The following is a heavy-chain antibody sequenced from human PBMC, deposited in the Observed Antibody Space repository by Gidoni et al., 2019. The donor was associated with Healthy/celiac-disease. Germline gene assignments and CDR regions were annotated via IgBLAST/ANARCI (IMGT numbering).Heavy chain of an antibody. D-gene: IGHD3-22*01. CDR1: GYTFTSYA. J-gene: IGHJ4*02. Sequence: HVQLVQSGAEVKKPGASVKVSGKASGYTFTSYARHWVRLAPGQRLEWMGWINAGNGNTKDSQKFQGRVSITRDTSASTAYMELSSLRSEDKAVYYCARSDDSSGYWEVGFDYWGQGTLVTVSS. CDR3: ARSDDSSGYWEVGFDY. CDR2: INAGNGNT. V-gene: IGHV1-3*01.